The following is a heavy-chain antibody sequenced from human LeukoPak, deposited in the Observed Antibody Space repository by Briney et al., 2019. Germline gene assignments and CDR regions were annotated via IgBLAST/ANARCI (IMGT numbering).Heavy chain of an antibody. CDR1: GFTVSSHY. CDR2: IYSGGST. J-gene: IGHJ4*02. Sequence: RGSLRLSCAASGFTVSSHYMSWVRQAPGKGLEWVSVIYSGGSTFYADSVKGRFTISRDNSKNTLYLQINSLRVEDTAVYSCARESFGDYYFDYWGQGTLVTVSS. V-gene: IGHV3-53*05. CDR3: ARESFGDYYFDY. D-gene: IGHD4-17*01.